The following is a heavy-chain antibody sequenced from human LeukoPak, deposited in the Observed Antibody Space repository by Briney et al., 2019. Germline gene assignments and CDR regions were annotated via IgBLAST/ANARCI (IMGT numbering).Heavy chain of an antibody. Sequence: ASVKVSCKSSGYTFTSYGISWVRQAPGQGLEWMGWISAYNGNTDYAQKFQGRVTMTTDTSTSTAYKDLRSLRSDDTAVYYCARVGAYCTSTSCFDYWGLGTLVTVSS. CDR3: ARVGAYCTSTSCFDY. CDR1: GYTFTSYG. J-gene: IGHJ4*02. CDR2: ISAYNGNT. V-gene: IGHV1-18*01. D-gene: IGHD2-2*01.